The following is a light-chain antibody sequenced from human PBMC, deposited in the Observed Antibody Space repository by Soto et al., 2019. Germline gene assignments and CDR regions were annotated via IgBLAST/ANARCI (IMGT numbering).Light chain of an antibody. Sequence: QMTKSSSSLSASLGETIITTCLASRDVGSDVSWYQQQXGQAPKXXIYAASNLYTGVPSLFSGSRSGTEFTLTISSLQPEDFASYYCLQDYGDSWTFGQVTKVEI. J-gene: IGKJ1*01. CDR3: LQDYGDSWT. CDR2: AAS. V-gene: IGKV1-6*01. CDR1: RDVGSD.